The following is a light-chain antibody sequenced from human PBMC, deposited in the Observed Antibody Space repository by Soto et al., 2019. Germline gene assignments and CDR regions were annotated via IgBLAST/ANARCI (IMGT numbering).Light chain of an antibody. Sequence: RGEITTISCRASQSVSSYLAWYQQKPGQAPRLLIYGASNRATDIPDRFSGRGSGTDFALTLSRLEPEEFVVYHCYQHVSPPPASTFGQGTRLEIK. CDR1: QSVSSY. CDR3: YQHVSPPPAST. CDR2: GAS. V-gene: IGKV3-20*01. J-gene: IGKJ5*01.